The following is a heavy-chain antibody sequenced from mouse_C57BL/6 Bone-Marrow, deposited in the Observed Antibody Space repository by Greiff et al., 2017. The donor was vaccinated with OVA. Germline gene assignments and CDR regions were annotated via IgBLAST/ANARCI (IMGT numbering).Heavy chain of an antibody. CDR1: GYTFTSYW. CDR3: ARRITTVVAYYYAMDY. D-gene: IGHD1-1*01. J-gene: IGHJ4*01. Sequence: QVHVKQPGAELVKPGASVKLSCKASGYTFTSYWMHWVKQRPGQGLEWIGMIHPNSGSTNYNEKFKSKATLTVDKSSSTAYMQLSSLTSEDSAVYYCARRITTVVAYYYAMDYWGQGTSVTVSS. CDR2: IHPNSGST. V-gene: IGHV1-64*01.